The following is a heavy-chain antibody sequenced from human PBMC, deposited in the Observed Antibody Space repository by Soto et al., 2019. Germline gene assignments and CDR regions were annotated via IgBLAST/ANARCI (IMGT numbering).Heavy chain of an antibody. J-gene: IGHJ4*02. CDR1: GFTFSSYD. Sequence: EVQLAESGGGMVQPGGSLRLSCVASGFTFSSYDMHWVRQAPGKGLEYVSSISSNGGTTYYGNSVKGRFTSSRDNSKNTLYLQMGSLRAEDMAVYYCVRRVSGNYDYWGQGTRVNVSS. D-gene: IGHD1-7*01. CDR3: VRRVSGNYDY. V-gene: IGHV3-64*01. CDR2: ISSNGGTT.